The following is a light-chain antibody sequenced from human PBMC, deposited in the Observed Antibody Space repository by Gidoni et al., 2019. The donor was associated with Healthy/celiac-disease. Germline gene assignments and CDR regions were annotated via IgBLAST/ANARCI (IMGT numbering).Light chain of an antibody. Sequence: DIHMTQSLSSLSASVGDRVTITCRASQSISSYLNWYQQKPWKAPKLLIYAASSLQSGVPSRFSGSGSGTDFTLTISSLQPEDFATYYCQQSYSTPRYSFGQGTKLEIK. CDR2: AAS. CDR1: QSISSY. J-gene: IGKJ2*03. V-gene: IGKV1-39*01. CDR3: QQSYSTPRYS.